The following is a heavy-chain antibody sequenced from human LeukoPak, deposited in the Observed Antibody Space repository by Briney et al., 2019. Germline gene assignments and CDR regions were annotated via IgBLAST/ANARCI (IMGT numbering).Heavy chain of an antibody. CDR2: ISGSSTYI. CDR3: ARDMSYISGWSDY. V-gene: IGHV3-21*01. CDR1: GFTFSSYT. J-gene: IGHJ4*02. D-gene: IGHD6-19*01. Sequence: PGGSLRLSCAASGFTFSSYTMNWVRQAPGKGLEWVSFISGSSTYIYYADSVKGRFTVSRDNAKKSLYLQMNSLRAEDTAVYYCARDMSYISGWSDYWGQGTLVTVSS.